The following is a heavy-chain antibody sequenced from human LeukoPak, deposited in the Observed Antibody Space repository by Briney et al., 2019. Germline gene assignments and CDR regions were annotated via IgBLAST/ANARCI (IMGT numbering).Heavy chain of an antibody. CDR1: GGTFSSYA. CDR2: IIPIFGTA. Sequence: GASVKVSCKASGGTFSSYAISWVRQAPGQGLEWMGGIIPIFGTANYAQKFQGRVTITADKSTSTAYMELSSLRSEDTAVYYCARDQLWFGELLKGSDGMDVWGKGTTVTVSS. V-gene: IGHV1-69*06. J-gene: IGHJ6*04. CDR3: ARDQLWFGELLKGSDGMDV. D-gene: IGHD3-10*01.